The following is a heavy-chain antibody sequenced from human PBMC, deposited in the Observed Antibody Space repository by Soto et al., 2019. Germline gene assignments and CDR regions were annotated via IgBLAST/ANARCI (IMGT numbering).Heavy chain of an antibody. J-gene: IGHJ4*02. CDR2: INYRGTT. V-gene: IGHV4-31*03. Sequence: QVQLQESGPGLVKPSQTLSLTCPVSGGSIIDGQTYLNWIRQHPERGPEWMGYINYRGTTNYSPALKSRILISIDTSKNQFSLRLSSVTAADTAVYYCARDAPGVAPYWGQGTLVTVSS. CDR1: GGSIIDGQTY. D-gene: IGHD2-15*01. CDR3: ARDAPGVAPY.